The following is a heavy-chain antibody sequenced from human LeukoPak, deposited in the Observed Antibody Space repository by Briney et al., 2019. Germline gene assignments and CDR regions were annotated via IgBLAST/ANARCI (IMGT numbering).Heavy chain of an antibody. CDR1: RFTFTDYW. J-gene: IGHJ4*02. CDR2: ISSSSSYI. CDR3: ARDSPYGTAGY. D-gene: IGHD2-8*02. Sequence: TGGSLRLSCAASRFTFTDYWMHWVRQVPGKGLEWVSSISSSSSYIYYADSVKGRFTISRDNTKNSLYLQMNSLRAEDTAVYYCARDSPYGTAGYWGQGTLVTVSS. V-gene: IGHV3-21*01.